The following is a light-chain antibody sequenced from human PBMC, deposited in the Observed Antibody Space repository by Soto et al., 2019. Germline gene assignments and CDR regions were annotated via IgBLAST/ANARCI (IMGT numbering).Light chain of an antibody. Sequence: EIEMTRSPATLSVSPGERATLSCRASQSVSSSYLAWYQQKPGQAPRLLIYGASSRATGIPDRFSGSGSGTDFTLTISRLEPEDFAVYYCQQYGSSLWTFGQGTKVDIK. J-gene: IGKJ1*01. CDR1: QSVSSSY. CDR2: GAS. CDR3: QQYGSSLWT. V-gene: IGKV3-20*01.